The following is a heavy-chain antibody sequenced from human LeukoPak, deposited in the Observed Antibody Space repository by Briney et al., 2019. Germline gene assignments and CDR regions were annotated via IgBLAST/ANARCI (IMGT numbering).Heavy chain of an antibody. CDR2: ISSNGGST. CDR1: GFTFSSYA. CDR3: ARDLTT. J-gene: IGHJ5*02. D-gene: IGHD1-1*01. V-gene: IGHV3-64*01. Sequence: QPGGSLRLSCAASGFTFSSYAMHWVRQAPGKGLEYVSAISSNGGSTYYANSVKGRFTISRDNSKNTLYLQMGSLRAEDMAVYYCARDLTTWGQGTLVTVSS.